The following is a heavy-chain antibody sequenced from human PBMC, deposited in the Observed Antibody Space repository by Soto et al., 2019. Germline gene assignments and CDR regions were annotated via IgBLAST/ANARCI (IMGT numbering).Heavy chain of an antibody. V-gene: IGHV4-34*01. CDR1: GGSFSGYY. D-gene: IGHD2-2*01. CDR3: ARGSLRVVPASHYYMDV. J-gene: IGHJ6*03. Sequence: SETLSLTCAVYGGSFSGYYWSRIRQPPGKGLEWIGEINHSGSTNYNPSLKSRVTISVDTSKNQFSLKLSSVTAADTAVYYCARGSLRVVPASHYYMDVWGKGTTVTVS. CDR2: INHSGST.